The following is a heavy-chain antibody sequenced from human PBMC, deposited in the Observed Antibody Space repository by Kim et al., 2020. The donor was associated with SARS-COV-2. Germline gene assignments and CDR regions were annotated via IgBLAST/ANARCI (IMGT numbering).Heavy chain of an antibody. J-gene: IGHJ6*02. Sequence: YNPSLKSRVTISVDTSKNQFSLKLSSVTAADTAVYYCAGGYRYYYYGMDVWGQGTTVTVSS. D-gene: IGHD3-16*02. V-gene: IGHV4-34*01. CDR3: AGGYRYYYYGMDV.